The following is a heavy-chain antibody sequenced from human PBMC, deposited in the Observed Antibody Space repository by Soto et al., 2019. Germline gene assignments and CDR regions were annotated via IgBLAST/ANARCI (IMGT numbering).Heavy chain of an antibody. CDR3: AKVLSYYDILIGYYGFDY. Sequence: GGSLRLSCAASGFTFSSYAMSWVRQAPGKGLEWVSAISGSGGSTYYADSVKGRFTISRDNSKNTLYLQMNSRRAEDTAVYYCAKVLSYYDILIGYYGFDYWGQGTLVTVSS. CDR2: ISGSGGST. CDR1: GFTFSSYA. J-gene: IGHJ4*02. D-gene: IGHD3-9*01. V-gene: IGHV3-23*01.